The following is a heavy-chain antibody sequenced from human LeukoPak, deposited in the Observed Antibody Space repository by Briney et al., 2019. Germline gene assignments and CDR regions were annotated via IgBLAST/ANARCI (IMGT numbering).Heavy chain of an antibody. Sequence: PSETLSLTCTVSGGSISSYYWSWIRQPAGKGLEWIGRIYTSGSTNYNPSLKSRVTMSVDTSKNQFSLKLSSVTAADTAVYYCARGGDYGDLRYFDYWGQGTLVTVSS. D-gene: IGHD4-17*01. V-gene: IGHV4-4*07. J-gene: IGHJ4*02. CDR3: ARGGDYGDLRYFDY. CDR2: IYTSGST. CDR1: GGSISSYY.